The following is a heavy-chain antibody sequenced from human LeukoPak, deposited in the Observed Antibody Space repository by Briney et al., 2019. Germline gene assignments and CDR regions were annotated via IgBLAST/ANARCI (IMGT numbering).Heavy chain of an antibody. CDR1: XFTFSNYG. J-gene: IGHJ4*02. CDR2: ISGSGGST. CDR3: TKGTIWLPFDY. V-gene: IGHV3-23*01. D-gene: IGHD5-18*01. Sequence: PGGSLRLSGAASXFTFSNYGMSWARQAPGKGLEWVSAISGSGGSTYYADSVKGRFTISRDNSKNTLYLQMNSLRAEDTAVYYCTKGTIWLPFDYWGQGTLVTVSS.